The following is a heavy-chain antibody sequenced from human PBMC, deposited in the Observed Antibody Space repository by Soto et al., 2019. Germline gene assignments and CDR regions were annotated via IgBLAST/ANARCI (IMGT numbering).Heavy chain of an antibody. D-gene: IGHD1-20*01. Sequence: AASVKVSCKASGYTFTSYYMHWVRQAPGQGLEWMGLVNPNGGSPSYAQKFQGRLTMTRDTSTSTVYMELSSLRSEDTAVYYCSRALGSMPTLTPELSGIMSIFGYWGPGTVVTVS. CDR3: SRALGSMPTLTPELSGIMSIFGY. CDR2: VNPNGGSP. J-gene: IGHJ4*02. CDR1: GYTFTSYY. V-gene: IGHV1-46*01.